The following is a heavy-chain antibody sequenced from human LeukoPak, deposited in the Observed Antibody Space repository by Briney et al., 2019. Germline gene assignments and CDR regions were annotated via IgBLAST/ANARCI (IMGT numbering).Heavy chain of an antibody. D-gene: IGHD4-17*01. V-gene: IGHV1-8*01. CDR3: ARGLRRNRRYYFDY. J-gene: IGHJ4*02. Sequence: ASVKVSCXASGYTFTSYDINWVRQATGQGLEWMGWMNPNSGNTGYAQKFQGRVTMTRNTSISTAYMELSSLRSEDTAVYYCARGLRRNRRYYFDYWGQGTLVTVSS. CDR1: GYTFTSYD. CDR2: MNPNSGNT.